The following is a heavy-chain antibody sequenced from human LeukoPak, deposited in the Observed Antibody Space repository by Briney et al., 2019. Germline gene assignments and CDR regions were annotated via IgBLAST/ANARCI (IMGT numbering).Heavy chain of an antibody. CDR1: GYSFTNYW. J-gene: IGHJ4*02. CDR3: ARRYCSGGSCNFDY. Sequence: GESLKISCKGSGYSFTNYWIGWVRPMPGKGLEWMGSIYPSDSDTRYSPSFQGQVTISVDKSISTAYLQWSSLKASDTAMFYCARRYCSGGSCNFDYWGQGTLVTVSS. V-gene: IGHV5-51*01. D-gene: IGHD2-15*01. CDR2: IYPSDSDT.